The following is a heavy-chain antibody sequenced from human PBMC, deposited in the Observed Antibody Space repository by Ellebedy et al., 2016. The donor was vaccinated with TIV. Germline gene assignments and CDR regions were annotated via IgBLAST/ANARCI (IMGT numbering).Heavy chain of an antibody. CDR3: VRDNDY. Sequence: GESLKISCAASGFTFSTYWMSWVRQAPGKGLEWVANLNQDGTEKYHVGSVRGRFTISRDNAKNSLYLEMSSLRDEDTAFYYCVRDNDYWGQGTLVTVSS. CDR1: GFTFSTYW. CDR2: LNQDGTEK. V-gene: IGHV3-7*01. J-gene: IGHJ4*02.